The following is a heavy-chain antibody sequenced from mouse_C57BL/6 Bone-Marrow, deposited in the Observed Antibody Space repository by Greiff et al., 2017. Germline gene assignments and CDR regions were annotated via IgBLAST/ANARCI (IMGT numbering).Heavy chain of an antibody. CDR1: GYTFTDYN. CDR2: INPNNGGT. J-gene: IGHJ1*03. Sequence: EVQLVESGPELVKPGASVKIPCKASGYTFTDYNMDWVKQSHGKSLEWIGDINPNNGGTIYNQKFKGKATLTVDKSSSTAYMELRSLTSEDTAVYYCARWGETYWYFDVWGTGTTVTVSS. V-gene: IGHV1-18*01. CDR3: ARWGETYWYFDV.